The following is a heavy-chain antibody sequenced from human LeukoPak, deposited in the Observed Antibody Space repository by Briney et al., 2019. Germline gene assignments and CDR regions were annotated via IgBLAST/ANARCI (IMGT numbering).Heavy chain of an antibody. Sequence: SETLSLTCAVSGYSISSGYYWGWIRQPPGKGPEWIGSIYHSGSTYYNPSLKSRVTISVDTSKNQFSLKLSSVTAADTAVYYCARSSQATVTRRGFDYWGQGTLVTVSS. V-gene: IGHV4-38-2*01. CDR3: ARSSQATVTRRGFDY. CDR1: GYSISSGYY. D-gene: IGHD4-11*01. J-gene: IGHJ4*02. CDR2: IYHSGST.